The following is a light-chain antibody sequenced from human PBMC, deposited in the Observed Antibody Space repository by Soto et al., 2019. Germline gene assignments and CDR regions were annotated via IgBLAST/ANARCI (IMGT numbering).Light chain of an antibody. V-gene: IGKV1-39*01. Sequence: DIQMTQSPSSLSASVGDRVTITCRASQSISSYLNWYQQKPGKAPKLLIYAASSLQSGVPSRFSGSGSGTDFTLTISSLQPEDFATYDCLQQNTYPFTFGQGTRLEIK. J-gene: IGKJ5*01. CDR1: QSISSY. CDR2: AAS. CDR3: LQQNTYPFT.